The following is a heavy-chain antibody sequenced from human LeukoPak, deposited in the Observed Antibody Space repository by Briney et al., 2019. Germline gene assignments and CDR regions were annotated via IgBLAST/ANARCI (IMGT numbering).Heavy chain of an antibody. D-gene: IGHD4-17*01. J-gene: IGHJ4*02. V-gene: IGHV3-30-3*01. Sequence: SCKASGGTFSSYAMHWVRQAPGKGLEWVAVISYDGSNKYYADSVKGRFTISRDNSKNTLYLQMNSLRAEDTAVYYCARDGAATVTTPIYWGQGTLVTVSS. CDR2: ISYDGSNK. CDR1: GGTFSSYA. CDR3: ARDGAATVTTPIY.